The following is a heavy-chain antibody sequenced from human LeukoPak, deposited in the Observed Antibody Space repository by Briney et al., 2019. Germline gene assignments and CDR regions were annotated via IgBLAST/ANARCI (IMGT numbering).Heavy chain of an antibody. CDR1: GGSISSNNW. CDR3: ARDSRDFLGP. Sequence: SVTLSLTCAVSGGSISSNNWWGWVRQPPGKGLEWIGEIYHSGSPNYNPSLKSRVTISVDTSKNQFSLKLSSVTAADTAVYYCARDSRDFLGPWGQGTLVTVSS. V-gene: IGHV4-4*02. D-gene: IGHD3-3*01. J-gene: IGHJ5*02. CDR2: IYHSGSP.